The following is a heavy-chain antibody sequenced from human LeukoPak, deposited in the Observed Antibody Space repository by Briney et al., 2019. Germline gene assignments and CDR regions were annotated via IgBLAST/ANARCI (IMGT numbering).Heavy chain of an antibody. J-gene: IGHJ6*03. Sequence: PGRSLRLSCAASGFTFSSYAMHWVRQAPGKGLEWVAVISYDGSNKYYADSVKGRFTISRDNSKNTLYLQMNSLRAEDTAVYYCARMAHGSGSKYYYYYYMDVWGKETTVTVSS. V-gene: IGHV3-30*04. D-gene: IGHD3-10*01. CDR2: ISYDGSNK. CDR1: GFTFSSYA. CDR3: ARMAHGSGSKYYYYYYMDV.